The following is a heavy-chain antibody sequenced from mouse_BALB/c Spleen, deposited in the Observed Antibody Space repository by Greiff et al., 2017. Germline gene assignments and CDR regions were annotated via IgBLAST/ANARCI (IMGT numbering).Heavy chain of an antibody. D-gene: IGHD4-1*01. J-gene: IGHJ4*01. Sequence: VQLQESGAELVRPGTSVKVSCKASGYAFTNYLIEWVKQRPGQGLEWIGVINPGSGGTNYNEKFKGKATLTADKSSSTAYMQLSSLTSDDSAVYFCARELTGYAMDYWGQGTSVTVSS. CDR3: ARELTGYAMDY. V-gene: IGHV1-54*01. CDR1: GYAFTNYL. CDR2: INPGSGGT.